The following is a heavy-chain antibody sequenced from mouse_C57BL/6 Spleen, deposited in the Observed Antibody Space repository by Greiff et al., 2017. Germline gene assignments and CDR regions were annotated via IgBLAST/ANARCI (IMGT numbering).Heavy chain of an antibody. CDR1: GYTFTSYW. CDR2: IHPNSGST. V-gene: IGHV1-64*01. J-gene: IGHJ2*01. D-gene: IGHD6-1*01. Sequence: QVQLQQPGAELVKPGASVKLSCTASGYTFTSYWMHWVKQRPGQGLEWSGMIHPNSGSTNYNEKFKSKATLTVDKSSSAAYMQLSSVTSEDTAVYDWAIKGSALDYWGQGTTLTVSS. CDR3: AIKGSALDY.